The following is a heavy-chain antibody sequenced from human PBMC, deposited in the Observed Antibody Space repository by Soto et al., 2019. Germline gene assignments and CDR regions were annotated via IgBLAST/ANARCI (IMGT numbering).Heavy chain of an antibody. D-gene: IGHD3-22*01. J-gene: IGHJ6*02. CDR2: ISRNSDSI. V-gene: IGHV3-9*01. Sequence: EVQLVESGGGLIQPGRSLRLSCAASGFSFADYAMYWVRQPPGKGLEWVSGISRNSDSIGYADSVKGRFTISRDNAKNSLYLQMNSLRAEDTALYYCAKGTYYYDSSGYYLSGGMDVWGQWTTVSVSS. CDR1: GFSFADYA. CDR3: AKGTYYYDSSGYYLSGGMDV.